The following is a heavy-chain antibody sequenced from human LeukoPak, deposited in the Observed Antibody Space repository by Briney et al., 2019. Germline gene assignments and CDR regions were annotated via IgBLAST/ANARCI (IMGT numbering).Heavy chain of an antibody. V-gene: IGHV3-7*01. CDR3: ATYSSSNARELQY. J-gene: IGHJ1*01. CDR1: GFTVSSNY. CDR2: IKQDGSEK. D-gene: IGHD2-2*01. Sequence: GGSLRLSCAASGFTVSSNYMSWVRQAPGKGLEWVANIKQDGSEKYYVDSVRGRFTISRDNAKISLYLQMNSLRAEDTAVYYCATYSSSNARELQYWGQGTLVTVSS.